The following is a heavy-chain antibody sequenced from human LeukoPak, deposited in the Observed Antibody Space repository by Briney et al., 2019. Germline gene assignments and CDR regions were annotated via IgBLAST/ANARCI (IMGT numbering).Heavy chain of an antibody. Sequence: SVKVSCKASGYTFTGYYMHWVRQAPGQGLEWMGGITPIFGTANYAQKFQGRVTITADESTSTAYMELSSLRSEDTAVYYCARAPGDYDLYYYYMDVWGKGTTVTVSS. CDR2: ITPIFGTA. J-gene: IGHJ6*03. D-gene: IGHD3-16*01. CDR1: GYTFTGYY. V-gene: IGHV1-69*13. CDR3: ARAPGDYDLYYYYMDV.